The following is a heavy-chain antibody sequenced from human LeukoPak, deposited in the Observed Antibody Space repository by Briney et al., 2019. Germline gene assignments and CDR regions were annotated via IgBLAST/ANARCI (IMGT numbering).Heavy chain of an antibody. D-gene: IGHD6-19*01. CDR1: GYTFSAYS. V-gene: IGHV1-2*02. J-gene: IGHJ4*02. Sequence: ASVKVSCKASGYTFSAYSIHWVRQAPGQGLEWMGWINPNSGGTNYAQKFQGRVTMTRDTSISTAYMELSRLRSDDTAVYYCARWQWLVRTFDYWGQGTLVTVSS. CDR2: INPNSGGT. CDR3: ARWQWLVRTFDY.